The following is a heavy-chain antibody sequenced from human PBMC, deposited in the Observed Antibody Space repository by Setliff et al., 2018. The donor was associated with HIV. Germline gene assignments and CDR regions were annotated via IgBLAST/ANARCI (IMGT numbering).Heavy chain of an antibody. J-gene: IGHJ5*02. CDR1: GGSFNRNDW. Sequence: SETLSLTCAVSGGSFNRNDWWSWVRQFPGKGLEWIGEIYDHNGYTNYIPSLKSRVTISLDKSKNQFSLKLSSVTAADTAIYYCARGSTYRVDPWGQGTLVTVSS. D-gene: IGHD3-16*02. CDR3: ARGSTYRVDP. V-gene: IGHV4-4*02. CDR2: IYDHNGYT.